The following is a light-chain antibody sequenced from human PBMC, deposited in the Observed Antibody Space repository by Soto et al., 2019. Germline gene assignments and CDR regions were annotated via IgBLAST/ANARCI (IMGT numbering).Light chain of an antibody. V-gene: IGKV1-39*01. CDR2: VAS. CDR3: QQSYSTPWT. Sequence: IQMPLSPVSLWACLVDTVTISCRACQNIIAFLSWYHHTPGTAPKLLMYVASSWQSGVPARFSGSGSGTEFTLTISSLQPEDFATYYCQQSYSTPWTFGQGTKVDIK. CDR1: QNIIAF. J-gene: IGKJ1*01.